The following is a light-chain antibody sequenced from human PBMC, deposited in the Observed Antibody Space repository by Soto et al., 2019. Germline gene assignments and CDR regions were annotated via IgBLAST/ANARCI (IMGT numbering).Light chain of an antibody. J-gene: IGKJ1*01. CDR1: QGISSY. CDR2: AAS. Sequence: AIRMTQSPSSFSASTGDRVTITCRASQGISSYLAWYQQKPGKAPKLLIYAASTLQSGVPSRSSGSGSGTDFTLTISCLQSEDFATYYCQQYYSYPRTFGQGTKVEIK. V-gene: IGKV1-8*01. CDR3: QQYYSYPRT.